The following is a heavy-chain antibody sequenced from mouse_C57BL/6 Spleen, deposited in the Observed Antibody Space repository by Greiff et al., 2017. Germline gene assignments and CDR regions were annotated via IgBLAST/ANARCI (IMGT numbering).Heavy chain of an antibody. V-gene: IGHV5-17*01. Sequence: EVMLVESGGGLVKPGGSLKLSCAASGFTFRDYGMHWVRQAPEKGLEWVAYISSGSSTIYYADKVQGRFTCSRDNAKNPLFLQMTSLRSEDTAMYYCAKRDAMDDWGQGTSVTFSS. CDR3: AKRDAMDD. CDR2: ISSGSSTI. J-gene: IGHJ4*01. CDR1: GFTFRDYG.